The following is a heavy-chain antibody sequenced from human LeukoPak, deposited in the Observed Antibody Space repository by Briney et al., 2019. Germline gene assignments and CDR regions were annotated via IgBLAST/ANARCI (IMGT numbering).Heavy chain of an antibody. J-gene: IGHJ5*02. D-gene: IGHD3-3*01. V-gene: IGHV3-11*04. CDR2: IGRSGTTI. Sequence: GGSLRLSCAASGFTFSDYYMSWIRQAPGKGLEWVSYIGRSGTTIHYADSVKGRFTSSWDNAKKSLYLQMNSLRPEDTAVYYCAKDWSGDYNWSDPWGQGTLVTVSS. CDR1: GFTFSDYY. CDR3: AKDWSGDYNWSDP.